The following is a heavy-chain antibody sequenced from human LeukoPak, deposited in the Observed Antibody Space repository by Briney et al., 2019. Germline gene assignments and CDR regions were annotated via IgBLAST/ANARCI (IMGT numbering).Heavy chain of an antibody. V-gene: IGHV1-69*04. Sequence: GASVKVSCKASGYTFISYGISWVRQAPGQGLEWMGRIIPILGIANYAQKFQGRVTITADKSTSTAYMELSSLRSEDTAVYYCARMNYYDSSGYAPGAYLYYFDYWGQGTLVTVSS. D-gene: IGHD3-22*01. J-gene: IGHJ4*02. CDR1: GYTFISYG. CDR3: ARMNYYDSSGYAPGAYLYYFDY. CDR2: IIPILGIA.